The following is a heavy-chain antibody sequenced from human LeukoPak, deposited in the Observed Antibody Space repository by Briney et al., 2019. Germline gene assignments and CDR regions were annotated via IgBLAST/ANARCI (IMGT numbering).Heavy chain of an antibody. V-gene: IGHV1-46*01. CDR1: GYTFTSYY. Sequence: ASVKVSCKASGYTFTSYYMHWVRQAPGQGLEWMGIINPSGGSTSYAQKLQGRVTMTRDTSTSTVYMELSSLRSEDTAVYYCARDESSSGPLYYFDYWGQGTLVTVSS. J-gene: IGHJ4*02. CDR3: ARDESSSGPLYYFDY. D-gene: IGHD3-22*01. CDR2: INPSGGST.